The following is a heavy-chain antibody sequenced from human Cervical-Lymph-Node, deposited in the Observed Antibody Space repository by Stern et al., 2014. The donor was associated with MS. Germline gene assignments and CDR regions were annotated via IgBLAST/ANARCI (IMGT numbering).Heavy chain of an antibody. Sequence: VQLVESGPEVKKPGSSVKVSCKASGFTFSNSGVQWVRQTRGQRLEWIGWIGVGSCKTNYAQKFQERVTITRDRATSTAYMELSSLRSEDTAVFYCAAGDTVAMLGTAIDAFDIWGQGTMVTVSS. J-gene: IGHJ3*02. CDR2: IGVGSCKT. CDR3: AAGDTVAMLGTAIDAFDI. D-gene: IGHD4-17*01. CDR1: GFTFSNSG. V-gene: IGHV1-58*01.